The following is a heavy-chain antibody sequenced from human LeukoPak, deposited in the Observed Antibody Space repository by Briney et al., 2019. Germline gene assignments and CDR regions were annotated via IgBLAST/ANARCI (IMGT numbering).Heavy chain of an antibody. D-gene: IGHD6-13*01. CDR1: GGSMRSYY. Sequence: SETLSLTCTVSGGSMRSYYWSWIRQPPGKGLELIGYVYYSGTANYNPSLESRVTILVDTSKNQFSLKLSSVTAADTAVYYCARLTSSSWPVFDYWGQGTLVTVSS. V-gene: IGHV4-59*08. CDR3: ARLTSSSWPVFDY. CDR2: VYYSGTA. J-gene: IGHJ4*02.